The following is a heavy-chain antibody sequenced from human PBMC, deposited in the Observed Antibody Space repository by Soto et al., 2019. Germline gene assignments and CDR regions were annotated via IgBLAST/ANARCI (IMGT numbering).Heavy chain of an antibody. V-gene: IGHV3-30-3*01. CDR2: ISYDGSNK. J-gene: IGHJ4*02. D-gene: IGHD3-22*01. Sequence: GGSLRLSCAASGFTFSSYAMHWVRQAPGKGLEWVAVISYDGSNKYYADSVKGRFTISRDNSKNTLYLQMNSLRAEDTAVYYCARAYYYDSSGYFGAGYWGQGTLVTVSS. CDR1: GFTFSSYA. CDR3: ARAYYYDSSGYFGAGY.